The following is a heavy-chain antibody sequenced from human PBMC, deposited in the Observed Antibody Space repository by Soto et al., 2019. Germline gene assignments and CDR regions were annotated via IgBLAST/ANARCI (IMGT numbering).Heavy chain of an antibody. CDR1: GFTFSSHS. D-gene: IGHD3-16*02. J-gene: IGHJ6*02. CDR3: ARDRVMTFGEIIVVGTNLDV. Sequence: GGSLRLSCAASGFTFSSHSMNWVRQAPGKGLEWVSSISSRSSYIYYADSVKGRFTISRDNPKNSLYLQMNSLRVKDTALYYCARDRVMTFGEIIVVGTNLDVWGQGTTVTVSS. V-gene: IGHV3-21*01. CDR2: ISSRSSYI.